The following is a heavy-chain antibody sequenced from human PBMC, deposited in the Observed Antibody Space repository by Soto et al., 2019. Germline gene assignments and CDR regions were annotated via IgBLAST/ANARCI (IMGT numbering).Heavy chain of an antibody. CDR1: GFTFSSYG. J-gene: IGHJ3*02. CDR2: ISYDGSNK. V-gene: IGHV3-30*18. Sequence: GPLRPACSASGFTFSSYGMHWVRQAPGKGLEWVAVISYDGSNKYYADSVKVRFTISRDNSKNTLYLQMNSLRAEDTAVYYCAKDLREPTDAFDIWGQGTMVTVSS. CDR3: AKDLREPTDAFDI.